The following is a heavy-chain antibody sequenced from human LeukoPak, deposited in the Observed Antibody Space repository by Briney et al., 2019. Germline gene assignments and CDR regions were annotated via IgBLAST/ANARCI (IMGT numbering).Heavy chain of an antibody. CDR3: AKDKAVAGADYFDY. CDR1: GFTFSSYG. J-gene: IGHJ4*02. V-gene: IGHV3-30*02. Sequence: SGGSLRLSCAASGFTFSSYGMHWVRQAPGKGLEWVAFIRYDGTNKYYIDSVKGRFTISRDNSKNTLYLQMNSLRPEDTAVYYCAKDKAVAGADYFDYWGQGTLVTVSS. CDR2: IRYDGTNK. D-gene: IGHD6-19*01.